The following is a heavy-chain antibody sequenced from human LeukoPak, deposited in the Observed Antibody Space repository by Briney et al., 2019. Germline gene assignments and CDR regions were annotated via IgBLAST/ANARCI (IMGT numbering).Heavy chain of an antibody. CDR1: GYTFTSYY. D-gene: IGHD3-22*01. CDR2: ISPSGGST. V-gene: IGHV1-46*01. J-gene: IGHJ5*02. CDR3: ARLTYYYDSSGFFLGWFDP. Sequence: GASVKVSCKASGYTFTSYYMHWVRQAPGQGLEWMGIISPSGGSTNYAQKLQGRVTMTTDTSTSTAYMELRSLRSDDTAVYYCARLTYYYDSSGFFLGWFDPWGQGTLVTVSS.